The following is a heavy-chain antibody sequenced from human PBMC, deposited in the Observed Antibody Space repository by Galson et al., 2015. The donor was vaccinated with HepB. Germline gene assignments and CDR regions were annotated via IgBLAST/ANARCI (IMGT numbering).Heavy chain of an antibody. CDR1: GFTVSSNY. CDR2: IYRGGNT. D-gene: IGHD2-15*01. Sequence: SLRLSCAASGFTVSSNYMSWVRQAPGKGLEWVSVIYRGGNTYYADSVKGRFTISRDNSKNTLYLQMNSLRAEDTAVYYCAREHCSGGSCYSLYFDYWGQGTLVTVSS. J-gene: IGHJ4*02. CDR3: AREHCSGGSCYSLYFDY. V-gene: IGHV3-53*01.